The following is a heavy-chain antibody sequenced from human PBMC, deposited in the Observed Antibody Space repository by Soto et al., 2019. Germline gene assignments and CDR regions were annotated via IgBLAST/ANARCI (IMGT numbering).Heavy chain of an antibody. CDR3: AREWAGRYDY. CDR2: TIPIFGTA. Sequence: QVQLVQSGAEVKKPGSSVKVSCKASGGTFSSNVITWLRQAPGQGLEWMGGTIPIFGTANYAQKFQGRVPITADESTSTAYMELSSLRAEDTAVYYCAREWAGRYDYWGQGTLVTVSS. D-gene: IGHD1-26*01. V-gene: IGHV1-69*12. J-gene: IGHJ4*02. CDR1: GGTFSSNV.